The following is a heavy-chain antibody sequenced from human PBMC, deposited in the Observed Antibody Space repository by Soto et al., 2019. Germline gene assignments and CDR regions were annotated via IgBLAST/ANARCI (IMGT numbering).Heavy chain of an antibody. D-gene: IGHD3-22*01. CDR1: GYTFTSYG. J-gene: IGHJ2*01. Sequence: QVQLVQSGAEVKKPGASVKVSCKASGYTFTSYGISWVRQAPGQGLEWMGWISAYNGNTNYAQKLQGRVTMTTDTSTSTAYRELRSLRSDDTAGYYCARVKDSSGYYFNWYFDLWGRGTLVTVSS. CDR3: ARVKDSSGYYFNWYFDL. CDR2: ISAYNGNT. V-gene: IGHV1-18*01.